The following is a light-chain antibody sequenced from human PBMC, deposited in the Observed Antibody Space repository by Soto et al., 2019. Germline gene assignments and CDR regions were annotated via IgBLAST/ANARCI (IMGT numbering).Light chain of an antibody. J-gene: IGLJ3*02. Sequence: QSVLPQPPSVSGAPGPRVTLSCSGSSSNIGAGYDVHWYQQLPGTAPKLLISANNIRPSGVPDRFSGSKSGTSASLAITGLQAEDEADYYCQSYDSSLSGSGVFGGGTKLTVL. V-gene: IGLV1-40*01. CDR2: ANN. CDR1: SSNIGAGYD. CDR3: QSYDSSLSGSGV.